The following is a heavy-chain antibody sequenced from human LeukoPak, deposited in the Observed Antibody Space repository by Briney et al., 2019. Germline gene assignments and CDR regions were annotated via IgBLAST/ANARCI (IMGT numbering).Heavy chain of an antibody. CDR3: ARLTPAIDI. J-gene: IGHJ3*02. CDR2: IYYSGST. CDR1: GGSISSSSYY. Sequence: PSETLSLTCTVSGGSISSSSYYWGWIRQPPGKGLEWFGSIYYSGSTYYNPSLKSRVTISVDTSKNQFSLKLSSVTAADTAVYYCARLTPAIDIWGQGTMVTVSS. V-gene: IGHV4-39*01.